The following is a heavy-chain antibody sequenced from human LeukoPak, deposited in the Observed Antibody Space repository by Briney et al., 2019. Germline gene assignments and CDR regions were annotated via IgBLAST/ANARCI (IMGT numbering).Heavy chain of an antibody. V-gene: IGHV6-1*01. J-gene: IGHJ3*02. Sequence: SQTLSLACVISGDSVSGNRVAWNWIRQSPSRGLEWLGRTYYRSKWRSDYAPSVKGRIAISPDTSKNQFSLQLTSVTPEDTAVYYCARGFCESTPGAFDIWGRGTMVTVSS. CDR3: ARGFCESTPGAFDI. CDR2: TYYRSKWRS. CDR1: GDSVSGNRVA. D-gene: IGHD3-3*01.